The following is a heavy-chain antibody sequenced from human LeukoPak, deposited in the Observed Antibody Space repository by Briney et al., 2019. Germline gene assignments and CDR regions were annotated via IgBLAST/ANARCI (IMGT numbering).Heavy chain of an antibody. J-gene: IGHJ4*02. V-gene: IGHV3-23*01. CDR2: ISGSGDST. CDR1: GFTFSNYA. CDR3: AKGNYHGYSSGWFGY. D-gene: IGHD6-19*01. Sequence: PGGSLRLSCAASGFTFSNYAMSWVRQAPGKGLEWVSAISGSGDSTYYADSVKGRFTISRDNSKNTLYLQMNSLRAEDTAVYYCAKGNYHGYSSGWFGYWGQGTLVTVSS.